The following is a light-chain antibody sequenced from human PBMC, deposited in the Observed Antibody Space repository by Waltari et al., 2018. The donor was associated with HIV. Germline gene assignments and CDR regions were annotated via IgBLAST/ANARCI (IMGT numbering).Light chain of an antibody. CDR3: ATRDGSLKV. CDR1: SSNTGRNH. J-gene: IGLJ3*02. Sequence: QSVLTQPPSASGTPGQGVTISCVGDSSNTGRNHVYLYQPLPGTAPKVIIYRNNQRPSGVPDRFSGSKSGASASLTISGLRSADEAVYFCATRDGSLKVFGGGTKLTVL. V-gene: IGLV1-47*01. CDR2: RNN.